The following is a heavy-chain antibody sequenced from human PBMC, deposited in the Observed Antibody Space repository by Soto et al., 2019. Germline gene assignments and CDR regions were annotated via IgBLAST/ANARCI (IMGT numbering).Heavy chain of an antibody. V-gene: IGHV4-61*01. Sequence: SETLSLTCTVSGGSVSSGSYYWSWIRQPPGKGLEWIGYIYYSGSTNYNPSLKSRVTISVDTSKNQFSLKLSSVTAADTAVYYCASERRIQLSYGMDVRGQGTTVTVSS. CDR3: ASERRIQLSYGMDV. J-gene: IGHJ6*02. CDR2: IYYSGST. D-gene: IGHD5-18*01. CDR1: GGSVSSGSYY.